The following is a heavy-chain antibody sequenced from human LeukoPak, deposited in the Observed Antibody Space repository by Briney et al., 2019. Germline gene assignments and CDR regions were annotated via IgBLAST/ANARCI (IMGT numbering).Heavy chain of an antibody. J-gene: IGHJ5*02. Sequence: ASAKVSCKASGYTFTSYDINWVRPATGQGLEWMGWMNPNSGNTGYAQKFQGRVTITRNTSISTAYMELSSLRSEDTAVYYCARATKRITIFGVVPPYNWFDPWGQGTLVTVSS. CDR3: ARATKRITIFGVVPPYNWFDP. D-gene: IGHD3-3*01. CDR1: GYTFTSYD. CDR2: MNPNSGNT. V-gene: IGHV1-8*03.